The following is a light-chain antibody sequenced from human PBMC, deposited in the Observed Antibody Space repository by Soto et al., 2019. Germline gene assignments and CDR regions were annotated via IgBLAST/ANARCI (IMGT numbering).Light chain of an antibody. CDR1: QSVSSSY. J-gene: IGKJ1*01. CDR3: QQYGSSPSWT. V-gene: IGKV3-20*01. CDR2: GAS. Sequence: ELVLTQSPGTLSLSPGERATLSCRASQSVSSSYLAWYQQKPGQAPRLLIYGASIRATGIPDRFSGSGSGTDFTLTISRLEPEDFAVYYCQQYGSSPSWTFGQGTKVELK.